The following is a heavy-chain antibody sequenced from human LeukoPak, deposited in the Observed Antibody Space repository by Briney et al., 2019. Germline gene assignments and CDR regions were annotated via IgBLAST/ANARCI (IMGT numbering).Heavy chain of an antibody. J-gene: IGHJ4*02. Sequence: ASVKVSCKASGYTFTSYAMHWVRQAPGQRLEWMGWINAGNGNTKYSQKFQGRVTITRDTSASTAYMELSSLRSEDTAVYYCARDGSAAAGTGVWYYWGQGTLVTVSS. D-gene: IGHD6-13*01. CDR3: ARDGSAAAGTGVWYY. CDR2: INAGNGNT. CDR1: GYTFTSYA. V-gene: IGHV1-3*01.